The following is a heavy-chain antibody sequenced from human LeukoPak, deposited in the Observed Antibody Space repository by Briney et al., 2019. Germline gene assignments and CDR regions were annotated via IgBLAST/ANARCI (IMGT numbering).Heavy chain of an antibody. CDR3: NCYAPSHLDY. CDR2: TYHRGSP. CDR1: GGAISSGDYF. D-gene: IGHD2-2*01. J-gene: IGHJ4*02. V-gene: IGHV4-30-4*01. Sequence: PSETLSLTCTVSGGAISSGDYFWSWIRQPPGKALEWIAYTYHRGSPFYKSSLKSRVTTSVDTSKNQFSLKLSSMTAADTAVSCANCYAPSHLDYWGQGILVTVSS.